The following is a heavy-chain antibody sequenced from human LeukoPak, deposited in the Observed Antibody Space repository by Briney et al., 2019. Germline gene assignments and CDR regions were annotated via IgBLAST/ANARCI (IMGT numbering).Heavy chain of an antibody. CDR1: GFTFNSCG. CDR2: IRYDGSNK. CDR3: AKVTGYSYDY. Sequence: PGGSLRLSCAASGFTFNSCGMHWVRQAPGKGLEWVAFIRYDGSNKYYADSVKGRFTISRDNSKNTLYLQMNSLRAEDTAVYYCAKVTGYSYDYWGQGTLVTVSS. V-gene: IGHV3-30*02. D-gene: IGHD5-18*01. J-gene: IGHJ4*02.